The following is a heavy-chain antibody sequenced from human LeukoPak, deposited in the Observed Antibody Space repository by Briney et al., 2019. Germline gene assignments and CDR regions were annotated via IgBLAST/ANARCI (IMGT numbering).Heavy chain of an antibody. V-gene: IGHV3-23*01. Sequence: GGSLRLSCAASGFPFSNSGMSWVRQAPGKGPEWVSTISGSDGSTYYADSVKGRFTISRDNSKNTLYLQMNSLRAEDTAVYYCTKRTSTLDARCGQGTLVTVSS. CDR2: ISGSDGST. CDR3: TKRTSTLDAR. CDR1: GFPFSNSG. J-gene: IGHJ4*02. D-gene: IGHD3/OR15-3a*01.